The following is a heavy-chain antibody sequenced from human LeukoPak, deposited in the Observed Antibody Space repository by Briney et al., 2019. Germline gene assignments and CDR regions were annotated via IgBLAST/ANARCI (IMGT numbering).Heavy chain of an antibody. J-gene: IGHJ5*02. CDR2: IIPIFGTA. V-gene: IGHV1-69*06. CDR3: AKPLYSSSGGNWFDP. D-gene: IGHD6-6*01. Sequence: GASVKVSCKASGGTFSSYAISWVRQAPGQGLEWMGGIIPIFGTANYAQKFQGRVTITVDKSTSTAYMELSRLRSDDTAVYYCAKPLYSSSGGNWFDPWGQGTLVTVSS. CDR1: GGTFSSYA.